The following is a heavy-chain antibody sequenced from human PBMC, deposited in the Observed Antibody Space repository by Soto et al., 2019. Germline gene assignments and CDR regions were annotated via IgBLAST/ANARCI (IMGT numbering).Heavy chain of an antibody. V-gene: IGHV3-23*01. CDR1: GFTFSSYP. CDR2: LSDTNNRT. Sequence: GGSLRLSCAASGFTFSSYPMTWVRQAPGKGLEWVSVLSDTNNRTYYADSVKGPFTISRDNSNNTLYLQMNSLRAEDTAIYYCAKDPYYYYYMDVWGKGTTVTVSS. J-gene: IGHJ6*03. CDR3: AKDPYYYYYMDV. D-gene: IGHD2-21*01.